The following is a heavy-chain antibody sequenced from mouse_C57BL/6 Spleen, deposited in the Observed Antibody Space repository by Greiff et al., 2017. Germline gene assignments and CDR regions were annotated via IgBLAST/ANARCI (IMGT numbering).Heavy chain of an antibody. CDR2: ISYDGSN. CDR1: GYSITSGYY. CDR3: ARHGGYFDY. V-gene: IGHV3-6*01. Sequence: DVKLQESGPGLVKPSQSLSLTCSVTGYSITSGYYWNWIRQFPGNKLEWMGYISYDGSNNYNPSLKNRISITRDTSKNQFFLKLNSVTTEDTATYYCARHGGYFDYWGQGTTLTVSS. J-gene: IGHJ2*01.